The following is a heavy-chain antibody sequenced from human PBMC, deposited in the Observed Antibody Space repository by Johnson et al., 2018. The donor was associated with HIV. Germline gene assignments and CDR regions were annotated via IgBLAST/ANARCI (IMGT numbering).Heavy chain of an antibody. Sequence: EVQLVESGGGLVKPGGSLRLSCAASGFTFSDYYMSWVRQAPGKGLEWVANIKQDRSEKYYVDSVKGRFTISRDNAKNSLYLQMNSLRAEDTAVYYCAREDYHRALDVWGQGTMVTVSS. CDR1: GFTFSDYY. CDR2: IKQDRSEK. D-gene: IGHD4-11*01. CDR3: AREDYHRALDV. V-gene: IGHV3-7*01. J-gene: IGHJ3*01.